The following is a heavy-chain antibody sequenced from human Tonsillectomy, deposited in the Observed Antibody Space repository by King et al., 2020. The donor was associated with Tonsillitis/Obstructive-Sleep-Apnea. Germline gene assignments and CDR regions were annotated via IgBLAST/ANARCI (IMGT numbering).Heavy chain of an antibody. Sequence: VQLVQSGAEVKKPGASVKVSCKASGYTFTSYYMHWLRQAPGQGLEWMGIINPSGGSTSYAQKFQGRGTMTRDTSTSTVYMELSSLRSEDTAVYYCAGEARIAAAGVDYWGQGTLVTVSS. CDR1: GYTFTSYY. J-gene: IGHJ4*02. CDR3: AGEARIAAAGVDY. V-gene: IGHV1-46*01. CDR2: INPSGGST. D-gene: IGHD6-13*01.